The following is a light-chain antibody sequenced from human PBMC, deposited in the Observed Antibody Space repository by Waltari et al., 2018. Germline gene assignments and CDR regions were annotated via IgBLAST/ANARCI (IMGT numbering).Light chain of an antibody. CDR1: SSNIGKNY. CDR2: KNN. V-gene: IGLV1-47*01. J-gene: IGLJ3*02. Sequence: QSVLTQPPSSSGTPGKRVTISCSGSSSNIGKNYVYWYQQLPGTAPKLLIYKNNQRTSGVPDRFSCSTSGTSASLAISRLRSEDEADSYCAAWDDSLSGPVFGGGTKLTVL. CDR3: AAWDDSLSGPV.